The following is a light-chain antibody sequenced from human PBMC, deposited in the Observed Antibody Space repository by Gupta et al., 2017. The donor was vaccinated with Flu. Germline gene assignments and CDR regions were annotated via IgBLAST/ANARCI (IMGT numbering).Light chain of an antibody. Sequence: TLGQPASISCRSSQSLVSSDGNTYLHWFQQRPGQAPRRLIYKVSNRDSGVPDRSSGSWSATDFTLKISRGEAEDIATYYCMQATPSPPYTFGQGTKLEIK. CDR2: KVS. V-gene: IGKV2-30*01. CDR1: QSLVSSDGNTY. CDR3: MQATPSPPYT. J-gene: IGKJ2*01.